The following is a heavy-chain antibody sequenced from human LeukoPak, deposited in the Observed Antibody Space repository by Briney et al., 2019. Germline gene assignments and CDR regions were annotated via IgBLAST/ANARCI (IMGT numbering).Heavy chain of an antibody. D-gene: IGHD6-19*01. Sequence: GASVKVSCKASGYTFTSYGISWVRQAPGQGLEWMGWISAYNGNTNYAQNLQGRFTMTTDTSTTTAYMELRSLRSDDTAVYYCARDLKMGYSSGRYSWGTGSSNDYWGQGTLVSVSS. CDR2: ISAYNGNT. V-gene: IGHV1-18*01. CDR1: GYTFTSYG. CDR3: ARDLKMGYSSGRYSWGTGSSNDY. J-gene: IGHJ4*02.